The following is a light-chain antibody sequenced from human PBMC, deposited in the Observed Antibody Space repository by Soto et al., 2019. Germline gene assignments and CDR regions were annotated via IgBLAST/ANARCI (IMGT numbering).Light chain of an antibody. J-gene: IGKJ1*01. CDR2: GAS. CDR1: QSVSNNY. Sequence: EIVLTQSPGTLSLSPGERATLSCRASQSVSNNYLAWYQQKPGQAPRLLIYGASNRATGIPDRFAGSGSGPDFTLTISRLEPEDFAVYYCQQYNNWWTFGQGTKVDIK. V-gene: IGKV3-20*01. CDR3: QQYNNWWT.